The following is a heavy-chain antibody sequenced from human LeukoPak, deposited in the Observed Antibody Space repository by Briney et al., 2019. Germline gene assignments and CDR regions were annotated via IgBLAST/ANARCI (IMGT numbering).Heavy chain of an antibody. J-gene: IGHJ3*02. V-gene: IGHV3-23*01. D-gene: IGHD3-9*01. Sequence: GGSLRLSCAASGFTFGSYAMSWVRQAPGKGLEWVSAISGSGGSTYYADSVKGRFTISRDNSKNTLYLQMNSLRAEDTAVYYCAKDRDYDILTGYYRSGAFDIWGQGTMVTVSS. CDR1: GFTFGSYA. CDR2: ISGSGGST. CDR3: AKDRDYDILTGYYRSGAFDI.